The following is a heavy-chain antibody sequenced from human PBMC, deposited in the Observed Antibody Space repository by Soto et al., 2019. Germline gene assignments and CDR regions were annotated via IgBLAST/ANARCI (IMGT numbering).Heavy chain of an antibody. Sequence: QVQLQESGPGLVKPSQTLSLTCTVSGGSISSGGYYWSWIRQHPGKGLEWIGYIYYSGSTYYNPSLKSRVTIAVDTSKNQFALKLSSVTAADTAVYYCARDYGDYYYYGMDVWGQGTTVTVSS. CDR3: ARDYGDYYYYGMDV. CDR1: GGSISSGGYY. V-gene: IGHV4-31*03. D-gene: IGHD4-17*01. J-gene: IGHJ6*02. CDR2: IYYSGST.